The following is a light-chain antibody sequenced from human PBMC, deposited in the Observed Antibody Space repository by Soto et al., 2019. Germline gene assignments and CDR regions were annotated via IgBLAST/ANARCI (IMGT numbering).Light chain of an antibody. Sequence: EIVMTQSPATLSVSPGERATLSCRASQSITNNYLAWYQQKPGRAHRLLIYAASTRATGIPARFSGSGSGTEFTLTISSLQSEDFAVYYCQQYYNWPRTFGQGTKVDI. CDR2: AAS. CDR1: QSITNN. J-gene: IGKJ1*01. V-gene: IGKV3-15*01. CDR3: QQYYNWPRT.